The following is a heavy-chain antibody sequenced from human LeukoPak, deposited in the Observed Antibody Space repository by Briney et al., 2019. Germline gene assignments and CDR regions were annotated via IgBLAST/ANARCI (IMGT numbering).Heavy chain of an antibody. D-gene: IGHD3-16*02. J-gene: IGHJ6*02. V-gene: IGHV3-7*01. CDR1: RFTFSSYS. CDR2: IKQDGSDK. Sequence: GGSLRLSCAASRFTFSSYSINWVRQAPGKGLEWVANIKQDGSDKFYADSMKGRFTISRDNAKNSVYLQMDSLRVEDTAVYYCTRDYRGKDVWGRGTTVTVSS. CDR3: TRDYRGKDV.